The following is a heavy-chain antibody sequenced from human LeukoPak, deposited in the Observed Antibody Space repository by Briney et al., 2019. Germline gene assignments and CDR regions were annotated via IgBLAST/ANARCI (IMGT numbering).Heavy chain of an antibody. D-gene: IGHD6-13*01. Sequence: GGSLRLSCAASGFTFDDYAMHWVRQAPGKGLVWVSRINSDGSSTSYADSVKGRFTISRDNAKNTLYLQMNSLRAEDTAVYYCAREYSSWYPFDYWGQGTLVTVSS. J-gene: IGHJ4*02. CDR2: INSDGSST. V-gene: IGHV3-74*01. CDR1: GFTFDDYA. CDR3: AREYSSWYPFDY.